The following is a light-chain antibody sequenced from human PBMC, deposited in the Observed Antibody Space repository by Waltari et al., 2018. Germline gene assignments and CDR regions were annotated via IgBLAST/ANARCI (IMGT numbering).Light chain of an antibody. CDR3: QQTYGTPQT. CDR1: KNITIY. V-gene: IGKV1-39*01. Sequence: DIQMTQSPSSLSASVGDRVTITCRASKNITIYLIWFQHKPGKAPKILIYTTSTLQSGVPSRFSGSGSGTDFTLTISSLQPEDFATYYCQQTYGTPQTFGQGTKIEI. J-gene: IGKJ2*01. CDR2: TTS.